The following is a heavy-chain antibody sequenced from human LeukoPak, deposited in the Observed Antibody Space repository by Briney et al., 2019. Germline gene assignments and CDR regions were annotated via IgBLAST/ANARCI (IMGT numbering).Heavy chain of an antibody. CDR1: GFIFNNYG. V-gene: IGHV3-23*01. CDR3: AKGSSGYFADL. D-gene: IGHD3-22*01. J-gene: IGHJ5*02. Sequence: GGSLRLSCAGSGFIFNNYGLIWVRQAPGKGLQWVSAISNDGGGIQYADFVKGRFTISRDNSKKMLFLQMNSLTAEDTALYYCAKGSSGYFADLWGQGTLVTVSS. CDR2: ISNDGGGI.